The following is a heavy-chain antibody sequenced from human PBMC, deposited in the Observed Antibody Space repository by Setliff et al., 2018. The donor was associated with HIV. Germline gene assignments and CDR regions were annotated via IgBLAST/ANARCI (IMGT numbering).Heavy chain of an antibody. CDR1: GDSISGDNYS. J-gene: IGHJ4*02. V-gene: IGHV4-39*07. Sequence: PSETLSLTCIVSGDSISGDNYSWDWIRQPPGKGLEWIGSIYYSGSTYYNPSLKSRVTISVDLSKKQISLKLSSVTAADTAIYYCAIRSRLGGSSNYFDSWGQGALVTVSS. CDR2: IYYSGST. CDR3: AIRSRLGGSSNYFDS. D-gene: IGHD1-26*01.